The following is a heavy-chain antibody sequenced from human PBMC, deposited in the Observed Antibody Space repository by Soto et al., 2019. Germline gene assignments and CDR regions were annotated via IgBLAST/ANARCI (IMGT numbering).Heavy chain of an antibody. CDR2: INPNSGGT. D-gene: IGHD6-13*01. Sequence: ASVKVSCKASGYTFTGYYMHWVRQAPGQGLEWMGWINPNSGGTNYAQRFQGRVTMTRDTSISTAYMELSRLRSDDTAVYYCARGRLAAASKGWFDPWGQGTLVTVSS. CDR1: GYTFTGYY. J-gene: IGHJ5*02. CDR3: ARGRLAAASKGWFDP. V-gene: IGHV1-2*02.